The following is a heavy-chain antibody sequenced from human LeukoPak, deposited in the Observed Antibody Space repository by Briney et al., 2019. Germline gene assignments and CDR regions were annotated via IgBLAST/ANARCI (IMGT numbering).Heavy chain of an antibody. D-gene: IGHD3-3*01. CDR2: IYHSGST. Sequence: SETLSLTCTVSGYSISSGYYWGWIRQPPGKGLEWIGRIYHSGSTYYNPSLKSRVTISVDTSKNQFSLKLSSVTAADTAVYYCARDLGNDFWSGYPGDAFDIWGQGTMVTVSS. CDR1: GYSISSGYY. CDR3: ARDLGNDFWSGYPGDAFDI. V-gene: IGHV4-38-2*02. J-gene: IGHJ3*02.